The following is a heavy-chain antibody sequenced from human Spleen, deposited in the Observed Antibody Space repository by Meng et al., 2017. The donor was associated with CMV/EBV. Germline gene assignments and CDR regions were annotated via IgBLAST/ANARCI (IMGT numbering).Heavy chain of an antibody. D-gene: IGHD3-10*01. CDR2: IKQDGSEK. V-gene: IGHV3-7*01. J-gene: IGHJ3*02. CDR1: GFTFSSDW. Sequence: GESLKISCAASGFTFSSDWMSWVRQAPGKGLEWVANIKQDGSEKYCVDSVKGRFTISRDNAKNSLYLQMNSLRAEDTAVYYCARESSGDAFDIWGQGTMVTVSS. CDR3: ARESSGDAFDI.